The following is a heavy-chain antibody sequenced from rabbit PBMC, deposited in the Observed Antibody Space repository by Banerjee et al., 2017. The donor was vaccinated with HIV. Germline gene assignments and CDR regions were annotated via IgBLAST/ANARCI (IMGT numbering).Heavy chain of an antibody. V-gene: IGHV1S45*01. D-gene: IGHD1-1*01. CDR1: GFSFSSNW. CDR3: ARNYVNAFDP. J-gene: IGHJ2*01. Sequence: EQLVESGGGLVKPGGTLTLTCTVSGFSFSSNWICWVRQAPGKGLEWIACIDTSDGDTDYANWPKGRFTISKTSSTTVTLQMTSLTAADTATYFCARNYVNAFDPWGPGTLVTVS. CDR2: IDTSDGDT.